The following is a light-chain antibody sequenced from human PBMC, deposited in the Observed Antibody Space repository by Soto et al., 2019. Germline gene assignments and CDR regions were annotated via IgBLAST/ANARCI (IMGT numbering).Light chain of an antibody. CDR1: QSVSTSY. CDR2: GAS. Sequence: DIVLTQSPGTLSLSPGDRATLSCRASQSVSTSYLAWYQQKPGQAPRLLIYGASSRATGIPDRFSGSGSGTDFTLTISGLEPEDFAVYYCQRRSNWPPITFGQGTRLEI. V-gene: IGKV3D-20*02. J-gene: IGKJ5*01. CDR3: QRRSNWPPIT.